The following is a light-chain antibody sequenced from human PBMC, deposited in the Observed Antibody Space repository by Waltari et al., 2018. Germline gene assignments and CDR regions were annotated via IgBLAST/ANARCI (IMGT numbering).Light chain of an antibody. CDR2: DVS. J-gene: IGKJ5*01. CDR3: QQRSNWPSIT. Sequence: EIVLTQSPATLSLSPGERATLSCRASQSVSTSLGWYQQKPGQAPRLLIYDVSSRATDIPARFSGSGSGPDFTLTISSLEPEDFAVYYCQQRSNWPSITFGQGTRLEIK. V-gene: IGKV3-11*01. CDR1: QSVSTS.